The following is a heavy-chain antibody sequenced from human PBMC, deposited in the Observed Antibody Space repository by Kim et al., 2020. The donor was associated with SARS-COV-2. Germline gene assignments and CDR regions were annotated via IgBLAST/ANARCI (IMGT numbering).Heavy chain of an antibody. D-gene: IGHD3-10*01. CDR3: AKDKKATVRGVIIHPGHPDC. CDR2: VSSDGSYK. Sequence: GGSLRLSCAASGFTFRSYGMHWVRQAPGKGLEWVAVVSSDGSYKSYLDSVKGRFTISRDNSRSTLYLQMNSLRPEDSAVYYCAKDKKATVRGVIIHPGHPDCWGQGPLTTVSS. V-gene: IGHV3-30*18. CDR1: GFTFRSYG. J-gene: IGHJ4*02.